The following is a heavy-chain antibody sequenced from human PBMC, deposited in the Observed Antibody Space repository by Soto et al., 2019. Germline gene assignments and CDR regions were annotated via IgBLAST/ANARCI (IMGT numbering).Heavy chain of an antibody. Sequence: PGESLKISCKASGYSFTTYWIAWVRQMPGKGLEWMGIINPGDSDIRYSPSFQGQVTISADNSISTAYLQWSSLKASDTAMYYCARVDDNSGSWGQGTLVTVSS. D-gene: IGHD3-22*01. CDR2: INPGDSDI. J-gene: IGHJ5*02. CDR1: GYSFTTYW. V-gene: IGHV5-51*01. CDR3: ARVDDNSGS.